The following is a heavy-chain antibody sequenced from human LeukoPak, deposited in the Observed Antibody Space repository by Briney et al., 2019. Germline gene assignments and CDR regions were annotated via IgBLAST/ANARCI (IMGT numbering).Heavy chain of an antibody. CDR3: AKARYFGPSAFDI. Sequence: GGSLRLSCAASGFTFRDYGMHWGRQAPGKGLDWVAVISYDGSNKYYADSVKGRFTISRDNSKNTLYLQMNSLRAEDTAVYYCAKARYFGPSAFDIWGQGTMVTVSS. V-gene: IGHV3-30*18. D-gene: IGHD3-9*01. J-gene: IGHJ3*02. CDR2: ISYDGSNK. CDR1: GFTFRDYG.